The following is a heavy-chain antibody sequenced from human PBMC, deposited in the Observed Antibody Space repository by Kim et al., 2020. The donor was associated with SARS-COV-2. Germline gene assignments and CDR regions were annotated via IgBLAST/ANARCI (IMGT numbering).Heavy chain of an antibody. CDR3: AREVFDCSGGSCHYYYYYYGMDV. J-gene: IGHJ6*02. Sequence: GGSLRLSCAASGFTFSSYWMSWVRQAPGKGLEWVANIKQDGSEKYYVDSVKGRFTISRDNAKNSLYLQMNSLRAEDTAVYYCAREVFDCSGGSCHYYYYYYGMDVWGQGTTVTVSS. CDR1: GFTFSSYW. CDR2: IKQDGSEK. V-gene: IGHV3-7*01. D-gene: IGHD2-15*01.